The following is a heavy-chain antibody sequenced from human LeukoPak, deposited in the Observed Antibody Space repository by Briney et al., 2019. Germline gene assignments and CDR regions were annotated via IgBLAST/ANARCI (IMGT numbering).Heavy chain of an antibody. CDR2: IWYDGSNK. Sequence: GGSLRLSCAASGFTFSSYGMHWVRQAPGKGLEWVAVIWYDGSNKYYADSVKGRFTISRDNSKNTLYLQMNSLRAEDTAVYYCARSYYDSSGYQAFGYWGQGTLVTVSS. V-gene: IGHV3-33*01. D-gene: IGHD3-22*01. J-gene: IGHJ4*02. CDR1: GFTFSSYG. CDR3: ARSYYDSSGYQAFGY.